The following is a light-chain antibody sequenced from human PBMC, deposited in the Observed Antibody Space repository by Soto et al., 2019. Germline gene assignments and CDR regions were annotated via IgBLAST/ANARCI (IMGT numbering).Light chain of an antibody. V-gene: IGKV1-5*01. Sequence: DIQMTQSPSTLSASVGDRVTITCRASQSISSWLAWYQQKPGKAPMLLIYDASSLESGVPSRFSGSGSGTEFTLTISSLQPDDFGTYYCQQYNSYRYTFGQGTKLEIK. CDR2: DAS. CDR3: QQYNSYRYT. CDR1: QSISSW. J-gene: IGKJ2*01.